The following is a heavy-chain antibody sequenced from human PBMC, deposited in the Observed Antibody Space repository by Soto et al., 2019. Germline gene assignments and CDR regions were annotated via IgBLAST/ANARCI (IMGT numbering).Heavy chain of an antibody. J-gene: IGHJ5*02. CDR2: IYHSGST. CDR3: ARARITMVRGVIVWFDP. CDR1: GYSISSGYY. V-gene: IGHV4-38-2*01. Sequence: PSETLSLTCAVSGYSISSGYYWGWIRQPPGKGLEWIGSIYHSGSTYYNPSLKSRVTISVDTSKNQFSLKLSSVTAADTAVYYCARARITMVRGVIVWFDPWGQGTLVTVPQ. D-gene: IGHD3-10*01.